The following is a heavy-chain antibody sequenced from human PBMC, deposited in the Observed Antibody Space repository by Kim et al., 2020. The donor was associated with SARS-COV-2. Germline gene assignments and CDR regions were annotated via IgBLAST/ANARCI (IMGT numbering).Heavy chain of an antibody. J-gene: IGHJ4*02. Sequence: AQKFQGRVTMTRDTSTSTVYMELSSLRSEDTAVYYCAREISEKIAVADYWGQGTLVTVSS. V-gene: IGHV1-46*01. D-gene: IGHD6-19*01. CDR3: AREISEKIAVADY.